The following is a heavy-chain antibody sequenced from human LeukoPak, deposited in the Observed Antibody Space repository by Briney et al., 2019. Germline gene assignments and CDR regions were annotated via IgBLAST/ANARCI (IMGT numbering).Heavy chain of an antibody. Sequence: ASVKVSCKASGYTFTSYYMHWVRQAPGQGLGWMGIINPSGGSTSYAQKFQGRVTMTRDTSTSKVYIELRSLRSEDTAVYYCAKVGTDFVYWGQGTLVTVSS. CDR3: AKVGTDFVY. CDR1: GYTFTSYY. CDR2: INPSGGST. J-gene: IGHJ4*02. V-gene: IGHV1-46*01.